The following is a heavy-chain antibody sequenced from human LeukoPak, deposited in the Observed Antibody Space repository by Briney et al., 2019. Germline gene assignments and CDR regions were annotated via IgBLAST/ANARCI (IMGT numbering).Heavy chain of an antibody. V-gene: IGHV3-7*01. CDR1: GFTFSSYA. Sequence: GGSLRLSCAASGFTFSSYAMSWVRQAPGKGLEWVANIKLDGSEKYYVDSVKGRFTISRDNSKNTLYLQMNSLRAEDTAVYYCAPVAGDYWGQGTLVTVSS. D-gene: IGHD6-19*01. CDR2: IKLDGSEK. CDR3: APVAGDY. J-gene: IGHJ4*02.